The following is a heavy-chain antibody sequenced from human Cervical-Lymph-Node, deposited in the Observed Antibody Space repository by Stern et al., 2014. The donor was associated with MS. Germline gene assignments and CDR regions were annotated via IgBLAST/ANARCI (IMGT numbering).Heavy chain of an antibody. CDR1: GGSISADY. CDR2: VYYNGDT. J-gene: IGHJ4*02. Sequence: QLQLQESGPGLAKPSETLSLTCTVSGGSISADYWNWVRQPPGKGLEWMGYVYYNGDTNYNPSLKSRVTISVNTSKNQFSLRLTSVTAADTAVYYCAKGVGWTPDSWGQGTLVTVSS. D-gene: IGHD1-26*01. V-gene: IGHV4-59*12. CDR3: AKGVGWTPDS.